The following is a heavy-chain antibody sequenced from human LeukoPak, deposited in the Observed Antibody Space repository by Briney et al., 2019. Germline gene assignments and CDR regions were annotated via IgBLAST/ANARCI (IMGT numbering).Heavy chain of an antibody. V-gene: IGHV1-69*04. CDR1: GGTFSSYA. J-gene: IGHJ4*02. Sequence: SVKVSCKASGGTFSSYAISWVRQAPGQGLEWMGRIIPILGIANYAQKFQGRVTITADKSTSTAYMELSSLRSEDTAVYYCARGVAVAGTYYFDYWGQGTLVTVSS. D-gene: IGHD6-19*01. CDR3: ARGVAVAGTYYFDY. CDR2: IIPILGIA.